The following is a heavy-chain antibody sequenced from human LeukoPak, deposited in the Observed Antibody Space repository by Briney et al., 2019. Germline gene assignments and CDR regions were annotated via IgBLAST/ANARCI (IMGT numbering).Heavy chain of an antibody. CDR2: INPNSGGT. Sequence: GASVKVSCKASGYTFTGYYIHWVRQAPGQGLEWMGWINPNSGGTNYAQKFQGRVTMTRDTSISTAYMELSRLRSDDTAVYYCARHGLREGYYASGRRAGWFDPWGQGTLVTVSS. V-gene: IGHV1-2*02. D-gene: IGHD3-10*01. CDR1: GYTFTGYY. J-gene: IGHJ5*02. CDR3: ARHGLREGYYASGRRAGWFDP.